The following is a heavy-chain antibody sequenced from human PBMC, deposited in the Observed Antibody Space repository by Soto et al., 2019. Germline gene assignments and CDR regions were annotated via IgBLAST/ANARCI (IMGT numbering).Heavy chain of an antibody. CDR2: ISGSGGST. V-gene: IGHV3-23*01. D-gene: IGHD2-15*01. CDR3: AKYSSVVTPSGHF. J-gene: IGHJ4*02. Sequence: EVQVLESGGGLVQPGGSLRLSCAASGFPLSRYAMRWVRQDPGKGLEWVSAISGSGGSTYYADSVKGRFTIFRDNSKNTLYLQMNRLIAEDTAVYYCAKYSSVVTPSGHFWGQGTLVTVSS. CDR1: GFPLSRYA.